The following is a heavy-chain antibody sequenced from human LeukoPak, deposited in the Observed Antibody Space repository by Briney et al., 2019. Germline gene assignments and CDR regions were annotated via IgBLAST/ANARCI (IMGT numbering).Heavy chain of an antibody. CDR1: GFTFSSYA. V-gene: IGHV3-64*01. CDR2: ISSNGGST. Sequence: PGGSLRLSCAASGFTFSSYAMHWVRQAPGKGLEYVSAISSNGGSTYYANSVEGRFTISRDNSKNTLYLQMGSLRAEDMAVYYCAREGRASIVRGIIPPTSAFDYWGQGTLVTVSS. J-gene: IGHJ4*02. CDR3: AREGRASIVRGIIPPTSAFDY. D-gene: IGHD3-10*01.